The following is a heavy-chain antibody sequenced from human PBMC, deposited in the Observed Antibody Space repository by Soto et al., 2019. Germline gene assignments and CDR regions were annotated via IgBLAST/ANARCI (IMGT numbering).Heavy chain of an antibody. V-gene: IGHV4-31*03. D-gene: IGHD3-22*01. J-gene: IGHJ5*02. Sequence: ASETLSLTCTVSGGSISSGGYYWSWIRQHPGKGLEWIGYIYYSGSTYYNPSLKSRVTISVDTSKNQFSLKLSSVTAADTAVYYCARTPHGSSGYFVDPWGQGTLVTVSS. CDR2: IYYSGST. CDR1: GGSISSGGYY. CDR3: ARTPHGSSGYFVDP.